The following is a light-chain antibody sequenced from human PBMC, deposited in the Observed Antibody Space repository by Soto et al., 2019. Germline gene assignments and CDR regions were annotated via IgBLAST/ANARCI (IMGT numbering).Light chain of an antibody. V-gene: IGKV3-15*01. CDR1: LSVSSS. CDR2: GTS. CDR3: QHYNTWPWT. Sequence: EVVMTQSPATRSVSPRERATLAYMASLSVSSSVAWYQKKPGHATRLLCSGTSTRAASIPARFSGGGSGTEFTLAISSLQSEHFAVYYCQHYNTWPWTFGQGTKVDI. J-gene: IGKJ1*01.